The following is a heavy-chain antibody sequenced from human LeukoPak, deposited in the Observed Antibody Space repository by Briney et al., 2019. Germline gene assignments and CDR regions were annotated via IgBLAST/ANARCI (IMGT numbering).Heavy chain of an antibody. J-gene: IGHJ1*01. CDR3: AREGYDSSGFEYFQH. Sequence: GGSLRLSCAASGFTVSSNYMSWVRQAPGKGLEWVSVIYSGGSTYYADSVKGRFTISRDNSKNTLYLQMNSLRAEDTAVYYCAREGYDSSGFEYFQHWGQGTLVTVSS. V-gene: IGHV3-53*01. CDR1: GFTVSSNY. D-gene: IGHD3-22*01. CDR2: IYSGGST.